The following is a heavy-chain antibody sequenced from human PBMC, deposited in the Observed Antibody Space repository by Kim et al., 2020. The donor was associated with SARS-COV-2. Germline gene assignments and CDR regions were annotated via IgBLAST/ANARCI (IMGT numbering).Heavy chain of an antibody. CDR3: ARRDYYGSGSYLVSWFDP. V-gene: IGHV5-10-1*01. D-gene: IGHD3-10*01. CDR1: GYSFTSYW. CDR2: IDPSDSYT. J-gene: IGHJ5*02. Sequence: GESLKISCKGSGYSFTSYWISWVRQMPGKGLEWMGRIDPSDSYTNYSPSFQGHVTISADKSISTAYLQWSSLKASDTAMYYCARRDYYGSGSYLVSWFDPWGQGTLVTVSS.